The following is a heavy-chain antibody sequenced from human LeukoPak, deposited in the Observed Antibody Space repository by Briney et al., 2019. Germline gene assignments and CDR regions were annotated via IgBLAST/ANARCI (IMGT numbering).Heavy chain of an antibody. CDR1: GYSISSGYY. Sequence: SETLSLTCTVSGYSISSGYYWGWIRQPPGKGLEWVGSIYHSGSTYYNPSLKSRVTISIDTSKNQFSLKLSSVTAADTAVYYCVRRGSYYYYYYMDVWGKGTTVTVSS. CDR2: IYHSGST. V-gene: IGHV4-38-2*02. J-gene: IGHJ6*03. D-gene: IGHD1-1*01. CDR3: VRRGSYYYYYYMDV.